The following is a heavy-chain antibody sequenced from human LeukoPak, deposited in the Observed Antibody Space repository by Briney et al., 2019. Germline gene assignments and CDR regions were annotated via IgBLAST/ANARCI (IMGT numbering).Heavy chain of an antibody. CDR3: ARYERGAYYDEVMDV. CDR2: FNRDRSST. Sequence: GGSLRLSCTASDLTLSNYWMPWCGQAPGKGLVWGSCFNRDRSSTDYAESVKGRFTISRDNARNTLFLQMNSLRAEDTAVYYCARYERGAYYDEVMDVWGQGTAVTVSS. J-gene: IGHJ6*02. V-gene: IGHV3-74*01. CDR1: DLTLSNYW. D-gene: IGHD2-8*01.